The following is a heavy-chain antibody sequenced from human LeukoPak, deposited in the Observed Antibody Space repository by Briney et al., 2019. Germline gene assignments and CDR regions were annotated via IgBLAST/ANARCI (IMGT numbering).Heavy chain of an antibody. Sequence: GGSLRLFCAASGFTFSSYNMNWVRQAPGKGLEWVSSISRSSIYIYYADSVKGRFTISRDNAENSLSLQMNSLRAEDTAVYYCARDSGDGSGTYYPYGMDVWDQGPTVTVSS. CDR1: GFTFSSYN. CDR3: ARDSGDGSGTYYPYGMDV. J-gene: IGHJ6*02. CDR2: ISRSSIYI. D-gene: IGHD3-10*01. V-gene: IGHV3-21*01.